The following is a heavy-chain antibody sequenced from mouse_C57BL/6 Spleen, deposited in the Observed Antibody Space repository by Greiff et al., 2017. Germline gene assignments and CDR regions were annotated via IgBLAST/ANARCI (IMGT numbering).Heavy chain of an antibody. J-gene: IGHJ3*01. CDR3: ARYDLAY. Sequence: EVMLVESGGGLVKPGGSLKLSCAASGFTFSSYAMSWVRQTPEKRLEWVATISDGGSYTYYPDNVKGRFTISRDNAKNNLYLQMSHLKSEDTAMYYCARYDLAYWGQGTLVTVSA. D-gene: IGHD2-3*01. CDR1: GFTFSSYA. CDR2: ISDGGSYT. V-gene: IGHV5-4*03.